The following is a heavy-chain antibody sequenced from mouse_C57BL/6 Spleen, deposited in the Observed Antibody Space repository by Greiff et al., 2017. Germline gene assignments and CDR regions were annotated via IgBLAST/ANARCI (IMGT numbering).Heavy chain of an antibody. CDR3: TRFDGYYAWFAY. Sequence: VHVKQSGTVLARPGASVKMSCKTSGYTFTSYWMHWVKQRPGQGLEWIGAIYPGNSDTSYNQKFKGKAKLTAVTSASTAYMELSSLTNEDSAVYYCTRFDGYYAWFAYWGQGTLVTVSA. CDR2: IYPGNSDT. J-gene: IGHJ3*01. D-gene: IGHD2-3*01. V-gene: IGHV1-5*01. CDR1: GYTFTSYW.